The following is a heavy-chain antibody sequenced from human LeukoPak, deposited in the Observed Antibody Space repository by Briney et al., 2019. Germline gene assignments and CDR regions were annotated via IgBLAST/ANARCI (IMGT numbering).Heavy chain of an antibody. CDR2: IFYSGTA. D-gene: IGHD1-26*01. CDR1: VDSMRSYY. Sequence: PSETLSLTCTVSVDSMRSYYWSWIRQSPGKGLEWIGYIFYSGTATYNPSLQSRVTFAIDTSKNQFSLRLTSVTAADTAVYYCASCIDLSIVGATSLFEYWGQGTPVAVSS. V-gene: IGHV4-59*01. CDR3: ASCIDLSIVGATSLFEY. J-gene: IGHJ4*02.